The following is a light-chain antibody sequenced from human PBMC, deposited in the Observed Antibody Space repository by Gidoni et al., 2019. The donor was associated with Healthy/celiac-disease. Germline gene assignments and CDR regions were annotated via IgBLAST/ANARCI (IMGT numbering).Light chain of an antibody. CDR3: QQRSNWPLFT. Sequence: EIVFTQSPATLSLSAGERATLSCRASQSVSSYLAWYQQKPGQPPRLLIYDASNRATGIPARFSGSGSGTDFTLTISSLEPEDFAVYYCQQRSNWPLFTFGPGTKVDIK. CDR1: QSVSSY. V-gene: IGKV3-11*01. J-gene: IGKJ3*01. CDR2: DAS.